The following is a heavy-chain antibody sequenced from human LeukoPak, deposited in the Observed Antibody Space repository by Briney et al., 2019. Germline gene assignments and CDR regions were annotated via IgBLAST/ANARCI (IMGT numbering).Heavy chain of an antibody. CDR3: ARMSGIAVAAIWVSYFDY. CDR1: GFTFGAYY. CDR2: IKQDGSEK. D-gene: IGHD6-19*01. V-gene: IGHV3-7*03. Sequence: GESLRLSCAASGFTFGAYYMTWVRQAPGKGLEWVSNIKQDGSEKYYVDSVKGRFTISRDNANNSLYLQMNSLRAEDTAVYYCARMSGIAVAAIWVSYFDYWGQGTLVTVSS. J-gene: IGHJ4*02.